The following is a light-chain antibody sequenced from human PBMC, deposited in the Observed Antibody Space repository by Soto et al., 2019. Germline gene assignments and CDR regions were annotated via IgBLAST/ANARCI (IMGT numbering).Light chain of an antibody. CDR3: QQYGSSPWT. Sequence: ETVLTQSPGTLSLSPGERATLSCRASQTIRSNYLAWYRQTPGQAPRLLIYGASNRATGIADRFSGSGSGTDFTLINSRLEPEDFALYYCQQYGSSPWTFGQWTKVEIK. J-gene: IGKJ1*01. CDR2: GAS. V-gene: IGKV3-20*01. CDR1: QTIRSNY.